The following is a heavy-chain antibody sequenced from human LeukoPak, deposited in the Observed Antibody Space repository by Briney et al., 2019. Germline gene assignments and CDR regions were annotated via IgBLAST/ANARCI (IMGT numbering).Heavy chain of an antibody. Sequence: GASVKVSCKASGYTFTDSYIHWVRQAPGQGLEWMGLLHPNTGDTFYAQKFRGRVTLTRDTSISTAYMELNRLTSDDTAVYYCAKDHSGSYEPWAQGTLVTISS. CDR2: LHPNTGDT. CDR1: GYTFTDSY. D-gene: IGHD3-10*01. J-gene: IGHJ5*02. V-gene: IGHV1-2*06. CDR3: AKDHSGSYEP.